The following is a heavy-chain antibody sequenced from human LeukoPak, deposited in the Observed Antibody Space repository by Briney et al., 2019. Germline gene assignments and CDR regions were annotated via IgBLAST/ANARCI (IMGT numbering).Heavy chain of an antibody. V-gene: IGHV4-59*08. CDR1: GGSISSYY. CDR3: ARHAWGYDFWSRYLDY. CDR2: IYYSGST. J-gene: IGHJ4*02. D-gene: IGHD3-3*01. Sequence: SETLSLTCTVSGGSISSYYWSWIRQPPGKGLEWIGYIYYSGSTNYNPSLKSRVTISVDTSKNQFSLKLSSVTAADTAVYYCARHAWGYDFWSRYLDYWGQGTLVTVSS.